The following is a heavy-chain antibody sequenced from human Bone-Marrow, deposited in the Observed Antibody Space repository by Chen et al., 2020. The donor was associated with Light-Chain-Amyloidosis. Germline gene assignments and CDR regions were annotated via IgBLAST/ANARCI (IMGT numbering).Heavy chain of an antibody. CDR2: VNPDKGAI. V-gene: IGHV1-2*02. J-gene: IGHJ6*02. D-gene: IGHD6-19*01. Sequence: QVQLVQSGAELRKPGASVKVSCKASGYTFTGYYIHWVRQAPGQGLEWVGWVNPDKGAITYAPQFQDRVSMTRHTTVSTVYMELRRLTSNDTAVYFCARDMSPVIAVSGPYGMDVWGQGTTVTVSS. CDR1: GYTFTGYY. CDR3: ARDMSPVIAVSGPYGMDV.